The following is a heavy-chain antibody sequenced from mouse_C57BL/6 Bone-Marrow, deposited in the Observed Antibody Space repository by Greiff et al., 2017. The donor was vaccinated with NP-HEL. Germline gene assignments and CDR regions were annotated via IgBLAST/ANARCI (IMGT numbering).Heavy chain of an antibody. CDR2: IYPGSGNT. CDR3: ARSPTVVATRDY. J-gene: IGHJ2*01. V-gene: IGHV1-76*01. D-gene: IGHD1-1*01. CDR1: GYTFTDYY. Sequence: QVQLQQSGAELVRPGASVKLSCKASGYTFTDYYINWVKQRPGQGLEWIARIYPGSGNTYYNEKFKGKATLTAEKSSSTAYMQLSSLTSEDSAVYFCARSPTVVATRDYWGQGTTLTVSS.